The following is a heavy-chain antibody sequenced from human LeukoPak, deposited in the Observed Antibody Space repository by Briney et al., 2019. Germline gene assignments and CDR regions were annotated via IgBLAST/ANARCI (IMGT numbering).Heavy chain of an antibody. CDR3: ARDADYYDPWYFDY. Sequence: PGGSLRLSCAASGFTLSSYWMSWVRQAPGKGLEWVANIKQDGSEKYYVDSVKGRFTISRDNAKNSLYLQMNSLRAEDTAVYYCARDADYYDPWYFDYWGQGTLVTVSS. J-gene: IGHJ4*02. V-gene: IGHV3-7*01. CDR1: GFTLSSYW. CDR2: IKQDGSEK. D-gene: IGHD3-22*01.